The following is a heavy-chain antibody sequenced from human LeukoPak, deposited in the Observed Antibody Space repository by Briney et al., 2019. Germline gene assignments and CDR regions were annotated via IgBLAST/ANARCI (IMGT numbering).Heavy chain of an antibody. Sequence: SGTLSLTCAVSGGSVSSGDYSWSWIRQPPGEGLEWIGYVSHSGSTYYNPSLKSRVTISVDSSKNQFSLNLSSVTAADTAVYYCARGGYSWYDYWGQGTLVTISS. CDR2: VSHSGST. CDR3: ARGGYSWYDY. CDR1: GGSVSSGDYS. J-gene: IGHJ4*02. D-gene: IGHD6-13*01. V-gene: IGHV4-30-2*01.